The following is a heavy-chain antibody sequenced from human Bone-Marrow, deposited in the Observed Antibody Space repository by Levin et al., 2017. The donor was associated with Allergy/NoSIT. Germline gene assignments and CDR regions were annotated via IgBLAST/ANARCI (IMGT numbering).Heavy chain of an antibody. Sequence: SGPTLVKPTQTLTLTCTFSGFSLSTSGVGVGWIRQPPGKALEWLALIYWDDDKRYSPSLKSRLTITKDTSKNQVVLTMTNMDPVDTATYYCAHRLDYYDSSGYYRHAFDIWGQGTMVTVSS. V-gene: IGHV2-5*02. CDR1: GFSLSTSGVG. D-gene: IGHD3-22*01. J-gene: IGHJ3*02. CDR2: IYWDDDK. CDR3: AHRLDYYDSSGYYRHAFDI.